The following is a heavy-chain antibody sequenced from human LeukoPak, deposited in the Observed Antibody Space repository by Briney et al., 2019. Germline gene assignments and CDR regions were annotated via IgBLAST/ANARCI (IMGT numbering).Heavy chain of an antibody. V-gene: IGHV3-30*09. J-gene: IGHJ4*02. D-gene: IGHD5-18*01. Sequence: GRSLRLSCAASGFTFSSYAMHWVRQAPGKGLEWVAVISYDGSNKYYADSVKGRFAISRDNSRNTVYLQMNSLRAEDTAVYHCARGGGGYSYGFDYWGQGTLVTVSS. CDR3: ARGGGGYSYGFDY. CDR2: ISYDGSNK. CDR1: GFTFSSYA.